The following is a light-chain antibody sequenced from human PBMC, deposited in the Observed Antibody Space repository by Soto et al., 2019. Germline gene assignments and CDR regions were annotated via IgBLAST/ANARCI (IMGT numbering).Light chain of an antibody. J-gene: IGKJ5*01. Sequence: EILMTQSPATLSVSPGERVTLSCRAIQNIISNLAWYQQKPGQPPRLVISGASTRAPGIPARFSGSGSGTEFTLTISSLQSEDFAVYYCQQYYNWPPITFGQGTRLEIK. CDR3: QQYYNWPPIT. CDR1: QNIISN. CDR2: GAS. V-gene: IGKV3D-15*01.